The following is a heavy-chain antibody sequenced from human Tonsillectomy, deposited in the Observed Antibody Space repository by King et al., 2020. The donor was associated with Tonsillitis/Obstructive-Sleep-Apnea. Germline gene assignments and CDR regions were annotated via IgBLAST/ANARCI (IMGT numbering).Heavy chain of an antibody. V-gene: IGHV4-34*01. CDR2: IDHSGST. CDR3: ARASEAFDI. D-gene: IGHD6-6*01. CDR1: GGSFSGFY. Sequence: LQQWGAGLLKPSETLSLTCAVYGGSFSGFYWSWIRQPPGKGLEWIGEIDHSGSTNYNPSLKSRVTISVDTSKNLFSLKLSSVTAADTAAYYCARASEAFDIRGQGTMVTVSS. J-gene: IGHJ3*02.